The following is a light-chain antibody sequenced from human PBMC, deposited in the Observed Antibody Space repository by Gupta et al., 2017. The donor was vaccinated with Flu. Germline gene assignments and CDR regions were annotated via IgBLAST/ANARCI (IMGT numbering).Light chain of an antibody. CDR1: QNIDMC. CDR2: ETS. Sequence: DIQLTQSPLTLSASIGDRVTITCRASQNIDMCFSWYQQKPGKAPKLLIYETSNLESGVPSRFSGSFSGTEFPLTISSLQPDDIANYYCQQYYSLTWTFGRGTKVE. J-gene: IGKJ1*01. CDR3: QQYYSLTWT. V-gene: IGKV1-5*03.